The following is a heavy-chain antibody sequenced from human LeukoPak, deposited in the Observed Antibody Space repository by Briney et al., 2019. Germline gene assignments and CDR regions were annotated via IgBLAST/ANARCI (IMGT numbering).Heavy chain of an antibody. J-gene: IGHJ2*01. CDR3: ARDRTIPEHWYFDL. V-gene: IGHV4-4*09. D-gene: IGHD2-2*02. Sequence: SETLSLTCTVSGGSTSSHYWTWIRQPPGKGLEWIGYISTGGSINYNTSLSRRAIILIDTSKNQFSLRLNSVTAADTAVYYCARDRTIPEHWYFDLWGRGALVSVS. CDR2: ISTGGSI. CDR1: GGSTSSHY.